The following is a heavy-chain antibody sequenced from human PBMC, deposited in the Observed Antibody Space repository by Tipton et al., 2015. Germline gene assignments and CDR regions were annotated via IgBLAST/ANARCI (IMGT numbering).Heavy chain of an antibody. J-gene: IGHJ4*02. CDR2: ISHSGNT. CDR1: GYSISSGYY. D-gene: IGHD3-9*01. V-gene: IGHV4-38-2*01. CDR3: ACHDYDLLTRDYQTVDY. Sequence: TLSLTCDVSGYSISSGYYWGWIRQPPGKGLEWIGSISHSGNTYYNPSLKSRVTISIDTSKNQFSLRLSSVTAADTAVYYCACHDYDLLTRDYQTVDYWGQGTRVTVSS.